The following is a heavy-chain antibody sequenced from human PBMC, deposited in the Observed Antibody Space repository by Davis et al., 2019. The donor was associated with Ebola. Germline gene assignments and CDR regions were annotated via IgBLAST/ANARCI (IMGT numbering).Heavy chain of an antibody. V-gene: IGHV4-59*01. CDR2: IYYSGST. CDR3: ARGVTKSYWYFDV. J-gene: IGHJ2*01. D-gene: IGHD4-11*01. Sequence: MPSETLSLTCTASGGSISSYYWSWIRQPPGKGLEWIGYIYYSGSTNYNPSLKSRVTISVDTSKNQFSLKLSSVTAADTAVYYCARGVTKSYWYFDVWGRGTLVTVSS. CDR1: GGSISSYY.